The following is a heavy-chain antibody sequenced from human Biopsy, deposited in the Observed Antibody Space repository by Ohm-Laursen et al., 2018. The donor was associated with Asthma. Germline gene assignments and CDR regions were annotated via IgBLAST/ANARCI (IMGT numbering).Heavy chain of an antibody. V-gene: IGHV4-61*01. J-gene: IGHJ4*02. CDR1: GGSVSSDKYY. D-gene: IGHD5-12*01. CDR3: ARGTIVAGIDY. Sequence: SETLSLTCTVSGGSVSSDKYYWSWIRQPPGKGLEWIAYIFYSGATNYNPALKSRVAQSIDTSKSQFSLRLNSLSAADTAVYYCARGTIVAGIDYWGRETLVTVSS. CDR2: IFYSGAT.